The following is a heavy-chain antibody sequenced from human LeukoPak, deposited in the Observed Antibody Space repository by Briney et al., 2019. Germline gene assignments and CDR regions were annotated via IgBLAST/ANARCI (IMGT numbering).Heavy chain of an antibody. CDR3: ADNKRGRNYYYYMDV. CDR2: IRYDGSNK. CDR1: GFTFSGYG. J-gene: IGHJ6*03. Sequence: GGSLRLSCAASGFTFSGYGMHWVRQAPGKGLEWVPFIRYDGSNKYYADSVKGRFTISRDNSENTLYLQMISLRPDDTAVYYCADNKRGRNYYYYMDVWGKGTTVTISS. V-gene: IGHV3-30*02. D-gene: IGHD2/OR15-2a*01.